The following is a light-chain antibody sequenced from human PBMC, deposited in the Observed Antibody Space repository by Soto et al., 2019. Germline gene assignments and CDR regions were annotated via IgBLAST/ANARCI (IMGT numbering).Light chain of an antibody. V-gene: IGKV2-30*01. CDR2: KVS. Sequence: DVVMTQSPLSLPVTLGQPASISCRSSQSLVSSNGNTFLIWFQQRPGQSPRRLIYKVSNRDSAVPDRFTGSGSGTDFTLEISRVEAEDVAVYYCMQSSLWPWTFGQGTKVEMK. J-gene: IGKJ1*01. CDR3: MQSSLWPWT. CDR1: QSLVSSNGNTF.